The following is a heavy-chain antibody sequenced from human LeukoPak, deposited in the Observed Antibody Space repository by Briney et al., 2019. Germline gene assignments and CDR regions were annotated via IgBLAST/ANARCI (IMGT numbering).Heavy chain of an antibody. CDR1: GFTFSSYW. CDR2: ISSSSSYI. D-gene: IGHD3-16*01. Sequence: GGSLRLSCAASGFTFSSYWMSWVRQAPGKGLEWVSSISSSSSYIYHADSVKGRFTISRDNAKNSLYLQMNSLRAEDTAVYYCARDWGYCYYYGMDVWGQGTTVTVSS. CDR3: ARDWGYCYYYGMDV. V-gene: IGHV3-21*01. J-gene: IGHJ6*02.